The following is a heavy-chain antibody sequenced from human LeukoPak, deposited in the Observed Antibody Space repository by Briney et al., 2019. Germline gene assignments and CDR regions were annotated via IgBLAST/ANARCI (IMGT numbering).Heavy chain of an antibody. J-gene: IGHJ6*02. CDR3: AIEGPGRALGYGMDV. D-gene: IGHD3-10*01. CDR2: IYTSGIT. Sequence: SETLSLTCTDSGGSISSYYWSWIRHPPGKGLEWIGRIYTSGITNYNPSLKRRVTMSVDTSKNQCSLKLSSVTAADTAVYYCAIEGPGRALGYGMDVWGEGTTVSVS. V-gene: IGHV4-4*07. CDR1: GGSISSYY.